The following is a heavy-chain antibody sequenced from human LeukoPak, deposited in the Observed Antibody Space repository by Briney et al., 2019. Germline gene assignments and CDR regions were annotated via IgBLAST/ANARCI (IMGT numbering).Heavy chain of an antibody. Sequence: GGSLRLSCAASGFTFDDYRMSWVRQAPGKGLEWVSGINWNGGSTGYADSVKGRFTISRDNAKNSLYLQMNSLRVEDTAVYYCARGGGIWVFDYWGQGTLVTVSS. J-gene: IGHJ4*02. CDR1: GFTFDDYR. V-gene: IGHV3-20*04. D-gene: IGHD3-16*01. CDR3: ARGGGIWVFDY. CDR2: INWNGGST.